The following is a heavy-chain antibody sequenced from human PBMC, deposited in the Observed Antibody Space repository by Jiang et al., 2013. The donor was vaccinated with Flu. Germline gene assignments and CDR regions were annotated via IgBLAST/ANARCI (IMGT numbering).Heavy chain of an antibody. CDR1: GFTVSSNY. CDR3: ARDGYSGSSYDAFDI. J-gene: IGHJ3*02. D-gene: IGHD1-26*01. V-gene: IGHV3-66*01. Sequence: QLLESGGGLVQPGGSLRLSCAASGFTVSSNYMSWVRQAPGKGLEWVSVIYSGGSTYYADSVKGRFTISRDNSKNTLYLQMNSLRAEDTAVYYCARDGYSGSSYDAFDIWGQGTMVTVSS. CDR2: IYSGGST.